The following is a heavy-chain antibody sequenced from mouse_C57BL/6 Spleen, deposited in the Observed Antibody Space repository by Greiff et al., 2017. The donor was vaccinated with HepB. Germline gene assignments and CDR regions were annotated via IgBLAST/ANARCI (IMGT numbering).Heavy chain of an antibody. Sequence: VKLQQPGAELVKPGASVKMSCKASGYTFTSYWITWVKQRPGQGLEWIGDIYPGSGSTNYNEKFKSKATLTVDTSSSTAYMQLSNLTSEDSAVYYCARYDYALDYWGQGTTLTVSS. D-gene: IGHD2-4*01. CDR3: ARYDYALDY. CDR1: GYTFTSYW. J-gene: IGHJ2*01. CDR2: IYPGSGST. V-gene: IGHV1-55*01.